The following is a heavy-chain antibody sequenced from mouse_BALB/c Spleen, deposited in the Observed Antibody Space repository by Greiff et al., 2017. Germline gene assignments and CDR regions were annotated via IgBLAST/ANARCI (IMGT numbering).Heavy chain of an antibody. J-gene: IGHJ3*01. CDR3: ARGKARLAY. V-gene: IGHV1S56*01. CDR2: IYPGNVNT. D-gene: IGHD3-1*01. Sequence: QVQLQQSGPELVKPGASVRISCKASGYTFTSYYIHWVKQRPGQGLEWIGWIYPGNVNTKYNEKFKGKATLTADKSSSTAYMQLSSLTSEDSAVYFCARGKARLAYWGQGTLVTVSA. CDR1: GYTFTSYY.